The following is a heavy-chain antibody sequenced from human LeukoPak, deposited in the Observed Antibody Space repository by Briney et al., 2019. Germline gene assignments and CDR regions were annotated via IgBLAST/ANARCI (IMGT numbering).Heavy chain of an antibody. V-gene: IGHV3-21*01. D-gene: IGHD4-17*01. CDR2: ISSSSSYI. CDR3: ARPPDSGDYGAAVDR. J-gene: IGHJ4*02. Sequence: GGSLRLSCAASGFTFSSYSMNWVRQAPGKGLEGVSSISSSSSYIYYADSVKGRFTISRDNAKNALHLQMNRLRAEDTAVYYCARPPDSGDYGAAVDRWGQGTLVTVSS. CDR1: GFTFSSYS.